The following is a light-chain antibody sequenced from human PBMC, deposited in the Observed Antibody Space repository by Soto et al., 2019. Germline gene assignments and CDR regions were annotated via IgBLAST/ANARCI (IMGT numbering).Light chain of an antibody. CDR3: PHFRIFPIP. Sequence: DIQMPKSPSTLSASVGDRVTITCRASQTISTWLAWYQQKAGKAPKVLIYKASSLQIGVPSRFSGSGSGTDFTLTISSLQPEDFATYYCPHFRIFPIPSGHVTRLEI. CDR2: KAS. CDR1: QTISTW. V-gene: IGKV1-5*03. J-gene: IGKJ5*01.